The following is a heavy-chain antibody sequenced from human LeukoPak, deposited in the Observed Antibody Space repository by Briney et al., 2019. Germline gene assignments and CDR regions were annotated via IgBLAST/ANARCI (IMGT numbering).Heavy chain of an antibody. Sequence: GGSLRLSCAASEFTFSSYTMTWVRQAPGKGLEWVSVITGNGGRTYYADSVKGRFTITRDNSKSTLSLQMNSLRAEDTAVYYCAKDAVAPGSGGDYFDYWGQGTLVTVSS. V-gene: IGHV3-23*01. CDR2: ITGNGGRT. D-gene: IGHD3-10*01. J-gene: IGHJ4*02. CDR1: EFTFSSYT. CDR3: AKDAVAPGSGGDYFDY.